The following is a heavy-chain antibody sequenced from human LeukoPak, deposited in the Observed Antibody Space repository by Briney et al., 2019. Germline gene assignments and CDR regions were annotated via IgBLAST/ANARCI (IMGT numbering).Heavy chain of an antibody. V-gene: IGHV3-7*01. CDR1: GFTFSSYG. CDR3: ASFLSSGYYQTWYDP. J-gene: IGHJ5*02. Sequence: GGTLRLSCAASGFTFSSYGMSWVRQAPGKGLEWVAKINQDGSDKYYVDSVKGRFTISRDNAKNSLYLQMNSLRAEDTAVYYCASFLSSGYYQTWYDPWGQGTLVTVSS. CDR2: INQDGSDK. D-gene: IGHD3-22*01.